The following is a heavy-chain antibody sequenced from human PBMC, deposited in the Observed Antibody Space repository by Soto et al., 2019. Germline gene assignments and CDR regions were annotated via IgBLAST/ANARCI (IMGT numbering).Heavy chain of an antibody. J-gene: IGHJ5*02. D-gene: IGHD3-16*01. CDR2: LNPGSSDT. CDR1: GYTVTNYD. CDR3: ARMASFGTLSWFYT. V-gene: IGHV1-8*01. Sequence: QVQLVQSRAEIRKPGASVRVSCTASGYTVTNYDVNWVRQVPGQGLEWMGWLNPGSSDTGYAQKFQGRVTMTRNTYRVNADMEMSSLRSGDTAIYYCARMASFGTLSWFYTWGQGTLVIVA.